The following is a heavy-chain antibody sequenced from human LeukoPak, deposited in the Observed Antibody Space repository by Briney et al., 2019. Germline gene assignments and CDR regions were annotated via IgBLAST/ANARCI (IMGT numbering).Heavy chain of an antibody. CDR3: AKSSRQLRAFDI. CDR1: GFTFSSYA. CDR2: ISGSGGST. Sequence: GGSLRLPCAASGFTFSSYAMSWVRQAPGKGLEWVSAISGSGGSTYYADSVKGRFTISRDNSKNTLYLQMNSLRAEDTAVYYCAKSSRQLRAFDIWGQGTMVTVSS. D-gene: IGHD6-13*01. J-gene: IGHJ3*02. V-gene: IGHV3-23*01.